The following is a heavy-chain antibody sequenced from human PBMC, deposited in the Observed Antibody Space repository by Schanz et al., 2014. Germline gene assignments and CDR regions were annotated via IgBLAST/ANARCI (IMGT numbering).Heavy chain of an antibody. CDR3: AKDMARGGYNWVFDS. D-gene: IGHD5-12*01. CDR1: GFTFSSYP. J-gene: IGHJ4*02. Sequence: QVHLVESGGGVVQPGRSLRLSCAASGFTFSSYPMHWVRQAPGKGLEWVALISYDGINKYYADSVKGRFTFSRDNSKNTLYLQMNSLRAEDTAIYYCAKDMARGGYNWVFDSWGQGTLVTVSS. V-gene: IGHV3-30*04. CDR2: ISYDGINK.